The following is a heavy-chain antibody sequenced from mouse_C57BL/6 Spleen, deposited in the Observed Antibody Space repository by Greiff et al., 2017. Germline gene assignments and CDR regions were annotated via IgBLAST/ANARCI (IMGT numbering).Heavy chain of an antibody. CDR2: IHPDSGST. V-gene: IGHV1-64*01. CDR3: ARRRIYYDYDYDARDY. D-gene: IGHD2-4*01. CDR1: GYTFTGYW. Sequence: VQLQQPGAELVKPGASVKLSCKASGYTFTGYWMHWVKQRPGQGLEWIGMIHPDSGSTTYNEKFKNKATLTVDKSSSTAYIQLSSLTSEDYAVYYCARRRIYYDYDYDARDYWGQGTSVTVAS. J-gene: IGHJ4*01.